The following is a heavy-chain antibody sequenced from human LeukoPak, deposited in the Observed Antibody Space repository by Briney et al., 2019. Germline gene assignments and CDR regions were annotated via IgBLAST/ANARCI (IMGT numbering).Heavy chain of an antibody. J-gene: IGHJ4*02. CDR3: SQDLKYYGSGSYGH. CDR2: ISWNSGSI. CDR1: GFTFDDYA. D-gene: IGHD3-10*01. Sequence: GRSLRLSCAASGFTFDDYAMHWVRQAPGKGLEWVSGISWNSGSIGYADSVKGRFTISRDNAKNSLYLQMNSLRAEDMALYYCSQDLKYYGSGSYGHWGQGTLVTVSS. V-gene: IGHV3-9*03.